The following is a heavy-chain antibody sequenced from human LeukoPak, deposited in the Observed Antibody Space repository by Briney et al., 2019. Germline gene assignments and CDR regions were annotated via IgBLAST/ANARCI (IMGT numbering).Heavy chain of an antibody. D-gene: IGHD6-13*01. Sequence: SETLSLTCTVSGGSISGSSYYWGWIRQPPGKGLEWIGEINHSGSTNYNPSLKSRVTISVDTSKNQFSLKLSSVTAADTAVYYCARRSAAARRWFDPWGQGTLVTVSS. CDR2: INHSGST. V-gene: IGHV4-39*07. CDR1: GGSISGSSYY. J-gene: IGHJ5*02. CDR3: ARRSAAARRWFDP.